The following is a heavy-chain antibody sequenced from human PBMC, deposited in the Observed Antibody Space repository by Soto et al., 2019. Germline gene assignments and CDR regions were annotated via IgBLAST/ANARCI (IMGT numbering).Heavy chain of an antibody. J-gene: IGHJ4*02. CDR2: ISYDGSNK. CDR3: AREPIVTMIRIDF. CDR1: GFTFSSHA. V-gene: IGHV3-30-3*01. Sequence: QVQLVESGGGVVQPGTSLILSCVASGFTFSSHAMHWVRQAPGKGLEWVATISYDGSNKHYADSVRGRFTISRDNSENTLLLQMNSLRAEDTALYYCAREPIVTMIRIDFWGQGSLVTVSS. D-gene: IGHD5-12*01.